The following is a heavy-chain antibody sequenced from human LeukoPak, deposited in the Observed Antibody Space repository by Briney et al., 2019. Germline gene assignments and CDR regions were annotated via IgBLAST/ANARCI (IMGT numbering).Heavy chain of an antibody. D-gene: IGHD2-15*01. CDR2: IYTSGST. Sequence: PSQTLSLTCTVSGGSISSDINYWSWIRQPAGKGLEWIGRIYTSGSTNCNPSLKSRVTISVDTSKNQFSLKLSSVTAADTAVYYCAGTRRYCSGGSCYNWFDPWGQGTLVIVSS. CDR1: GGSISSDINY. V-gene: IGHV4-61*02. CDR3: AGTRRYCSGGSCYNWFDP. J-gene: IGHJ5*02.